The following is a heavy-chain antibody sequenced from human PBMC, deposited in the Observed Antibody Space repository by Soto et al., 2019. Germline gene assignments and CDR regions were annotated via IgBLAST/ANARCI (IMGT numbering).Heavy chain of an antibody. D-gene: IGHD3-3*01. V-gene: IGHV3-48*01. Sequence: GGSLRLSCAASGFTFSSYSMNWVRQAPGKGLEWVSYISSSSSTIYYADSVKGRFTISRDNAKNSLYLQMNSLRAEDTAVYYCARFQDKFTIFGVPIQRDYYYYYMDVWGKGTTVTVSS. CDR2: ISSSSSTI. CDR3: ARFQDKFTIFGVPIQRDYYYYYMDV. J-gene: IGHJ6*03. CDR1: GFTFSSYS.